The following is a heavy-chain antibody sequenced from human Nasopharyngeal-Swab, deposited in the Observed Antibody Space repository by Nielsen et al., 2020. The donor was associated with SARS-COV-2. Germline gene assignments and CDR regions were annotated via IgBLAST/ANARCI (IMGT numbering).Heavy chain of an antibody. J-gene: IGHJ4*02. CDR2: ISTTSDYI. Sequence: GESLKISCAGSGFTLSTYWMNWVRQAPGKGLEWVSSISTTSDYIYYADSVKGRFTISRDNARNSLHLQMHSLRAEDTAVYYCVRDGYFDWSFGYWGQGTLVTVSS. V-gene: IGHV3-21*01. CDR1: GFTLSTYW. D-gene: IGHD3-9*01. CDR3: VRDGYFDWSFGY.